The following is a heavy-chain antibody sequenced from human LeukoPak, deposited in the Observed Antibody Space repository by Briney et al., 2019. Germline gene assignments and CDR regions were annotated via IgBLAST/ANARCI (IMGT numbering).Heavy chain of an antibody. V-gene: IGHV3-30*18. CDR3: VKEYHSRGFGAYFDY. D-gene: IGHD3-3*01. CDR1: KFTFSHYG. CDR2: ISSDGSIK. J-gene: IGHJ4*02. Sequence: PGGSLRLSCTASKFTFSHYGMQWVRQAPGKGLEWVAVISSDGSIKVYADSVKGRFTLSRDNSINTVDLQMNSLRAEATAVYYCVKEYHSRGFGAYFDYWGQGTLVTVSS.